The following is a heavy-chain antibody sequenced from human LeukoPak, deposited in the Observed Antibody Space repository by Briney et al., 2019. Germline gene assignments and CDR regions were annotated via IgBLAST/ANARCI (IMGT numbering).Heavy chain of an antibody. Sequence: AGGSLRLSCAASGFSLSDAWMNWVRQAPGKGLVWVSRIASDGSSTTYADSVKGRFSISRDNAKNTLYLQMNSLRVEDTAVYYCARGRPHGNDYWGQGTLVTVSS. CDR3: ARGRPHGNDY. V-gene: IGHV3-74*01. CDR1: GFSLSDAW. CDR2: IASDGSST. J-gene: IGHJ4*02. D-gene: IGHD4-23*01.